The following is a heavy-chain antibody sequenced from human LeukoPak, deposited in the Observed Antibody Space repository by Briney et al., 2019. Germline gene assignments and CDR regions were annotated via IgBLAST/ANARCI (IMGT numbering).Heavy chain of an antibody. CDR2: IYPGDSDT. J-gene: IGHJ4*02. D-gene: IGHD3-16*02. Sequence: GESLKISCKASGYSFTAYYIGWVRQVPGKGLEWMGIIYPGDSDTRYSPSLQGQVTISADKSITTAYLQWSSLKASDTARYYCARHVFGGSYPDYWGQGTLVTVSS. CDR3: ARHVFGGSYPDY. V-gene: IGHV5-51*01. CDR1: GYSFTAYY.